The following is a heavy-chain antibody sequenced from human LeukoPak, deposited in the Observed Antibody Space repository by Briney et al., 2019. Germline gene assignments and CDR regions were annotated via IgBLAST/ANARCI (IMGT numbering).Heavy chain of an antibody. CDR2: IYYSGST. Sequence: SETLSLTCTVSGGSISSGDYYWSWIRQPPGKGLEWIGYIYYSGSTYYNPSLKSRVTITVDTSKNQFSLKLSSVTAADTAVYYCARVEVPAVIDYWGQGTLVTVSS. D-gene: IGHD2-2*01. CDR3: ARVEVPAVIDY. CDR1: GGSISSGDYY. J-gene: IGHJ4*02. V-gene: IGHV4-30-4*01.